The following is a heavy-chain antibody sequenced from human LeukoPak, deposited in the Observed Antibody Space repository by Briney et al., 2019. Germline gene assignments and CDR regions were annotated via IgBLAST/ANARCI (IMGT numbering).Heavy chain of an antibody. D-gene: IGHD3-22*01. CDR3: ARDSSGCYTFDY. CDR1: GINFNNYG. CDR2: IRNDGSDK. V-gene: IGHV3-30*02. Sequence: QSGGSLRLSCVASGINFNNYGMHWVRQAPGKGLEWVAFIRNDGSDKKYADSVKGRFTISRDNSKNTVYLEMDSLRAEDTAVYYCARDSSGCYTFDYWGQGTLVTVSS. J-gene: IGHJ4*02.